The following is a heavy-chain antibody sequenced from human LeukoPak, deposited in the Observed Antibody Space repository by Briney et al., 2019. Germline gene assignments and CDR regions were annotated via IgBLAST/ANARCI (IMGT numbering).Heavy chain of an antibody. CDR3: AKSRPGSYDILTGSDY. J-gene: IGHJ4*02. D-gene: IGHD3-9*01. V-gene: IGHV3-23*01. Sequence: GGSLRLSCAASGFTFSSYAMSWVRQAPGKGLEWVSAISGSGGSTYYADSVKGRFTISRDNSKNTLYLQMNSLRAEDTAVYYCAKSRPGSYDILTGSDYWGQGTLVTVSS. CDR2: ISGSGGST. CDR1: GFTFSSYA.